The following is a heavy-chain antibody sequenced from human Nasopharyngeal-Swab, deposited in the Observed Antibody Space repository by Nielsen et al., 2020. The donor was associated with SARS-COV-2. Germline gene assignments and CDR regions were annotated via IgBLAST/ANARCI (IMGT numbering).Heavy chain of an antibody. CDR3: ARDSEYSSSQDYDY. CDR2: IKQDGSEK. CDR1: GGSISSSNW. Sequence: GGSLRLSCAVSGGSISSSNWWSWVRQPPGKGLEWVANIKQDGSEKYYVDSVKGRFTISRDNAKNSLYLQMNSLRAEDTAVYYCARDSEYSSSQDYDYWGQGTLVTVSS. J-gene: IGHJ4*02. D-gene: IGHD6-6*01. V-gene: IGHV3-7*01.